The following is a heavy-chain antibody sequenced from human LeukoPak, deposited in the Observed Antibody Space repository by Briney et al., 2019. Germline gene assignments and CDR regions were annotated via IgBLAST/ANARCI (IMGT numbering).Heavy chain of an antibody. Sequence: PGGSLRLSCVVSGFTFSNYGMSWVRQAPGEGLEWVSAITGNGDGTYYADSVKGRFTISRDNSKNTLYLHVNTLRVDDTAVYYCAKRSSLGGAFDYWGQGTLVTVSS. CDR2: ITGNGDGT. CDR1: GFTFSNYG. D-gene: IGHD3-16*01. V-gene: IGHV3-23*01. J-gene: IGHJ4*02. CDR3: AKRSSLGGAFDY.